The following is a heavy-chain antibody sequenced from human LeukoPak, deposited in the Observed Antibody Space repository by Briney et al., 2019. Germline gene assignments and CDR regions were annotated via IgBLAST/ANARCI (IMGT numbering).Heavy chain of an antibody. CDR2: IRSTGDST. CDR3: AKTEGDIYYDSSGYFDAFDI. J-gene: IGHJ3*02. D-gene: IGHD3-22*01. Sequence: PGGSLRLSCAASGFTFSSYAITWVRQAPGKGLEWVSSIRSTGDSTFYADSVKGRFTISRDNSKNTLYLQMNSLRAEDTAVYYCAKTEGDIYYDSSGYFDAFDIWGQGTMVTVSS. CDR1: GFTFSSYA. V-gene: IGHV3-23*01.